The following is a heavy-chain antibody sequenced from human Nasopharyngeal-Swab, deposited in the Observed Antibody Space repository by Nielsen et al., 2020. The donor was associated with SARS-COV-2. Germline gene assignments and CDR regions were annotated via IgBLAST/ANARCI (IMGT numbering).Heavy chain of an antibody. CDR3: AREEVDAARFDY. J-gene: IGHJ4*02. CDR1: GGSISSGGYY. V-gene: IGHV4-31*03. Sequence: SETLSLTCTVSGGSISSGGYYWSWIRQHPGKGLEWIGYIYYSGSTYYNPSLKSRVTISVDTSKNQFSLKLSSVTAADTAVYYCAREEVDAARFDYWGQGTLVTVSS. CDR2: IYYSGST. D-gene: IGHD5-12*01.